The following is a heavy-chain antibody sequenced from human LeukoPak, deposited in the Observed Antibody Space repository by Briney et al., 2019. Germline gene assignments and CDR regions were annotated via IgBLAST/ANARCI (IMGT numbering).Heavy chain of an antibody. D-gene: IGHD1-26*01. J-gene: IGHJ4*02. CDR3: AKDRKVGATLYYFDY. CDR2: ISGSGGST. Sequence: GGSLRLSCAASGFTFSIYAMSWVRQAPGKGLEWVSAISGSGGSTYYADSVKGRFTISRDNSKNTLYLQMNSLRAEDTAVYYCAKDRKVGATLYYFDYWGQGTLVTVSS. CDR1: GFTFSIYA. V-gene: IGHV3-23*01.